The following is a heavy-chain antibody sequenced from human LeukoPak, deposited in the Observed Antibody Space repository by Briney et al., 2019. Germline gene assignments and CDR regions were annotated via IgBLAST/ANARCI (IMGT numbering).Heavy chain of an antibody. J-gene: IGHJ4*02. V-gene: IGHV4-4*07. CDR3: ARDRAVPGRIDY. D-gene: IGHD6-19*01. CDR2: IYTSRST. Sequence: SETLSLTCTVSGGSISSYFWTWIRQPAGKGLEWIGRIYTSRSTNYNPSLKSRVTMSVDTSKNQFSLKLSSVTAADTAVYYCARDRAVPGRIDYWGQGTLVTVSS. CDR1: GGSISSYF.